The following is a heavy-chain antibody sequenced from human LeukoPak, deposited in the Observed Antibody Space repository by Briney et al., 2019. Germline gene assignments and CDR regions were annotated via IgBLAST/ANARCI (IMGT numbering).Heavy chain of an antibody. CDR3: ASVGVVADYGLDV. Sequence: ASAKVSCKASGYTLTGHYLHWVRQAPGQGLEWMGRINPNTGATTYAQRFQGRVTLTRDTSISTAYMDLSRLRPDDTAVYYCASVGVVADYGLDVWGQGTTVTVSS. J-gene: IGHJ6*02. D-gene: IGHD2-15*01. CDR2: INPNTGAT. V-gene: IGHV1-2*06. CDR1: GYTLTGHY.